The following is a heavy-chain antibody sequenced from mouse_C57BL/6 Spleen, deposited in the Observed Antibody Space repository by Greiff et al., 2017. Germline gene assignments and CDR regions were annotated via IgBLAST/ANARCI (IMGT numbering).Heavy chain of an antibody. J-gene: IGHJ2*01. Sequence: VKLQESGAELVRPGTSVKVSCKASGYAFTNYLIEWVKQRPGQGLEWIGVINPGSGGTNYNEKFKGKATLTADKSSSTAYMQLSSLTSEDSEVCFCAKMEDGGHIDYWGQGTTLTVSS. D-gene: IGHD6-1*01. CDR1: GYAFTNYL. CDR2: INPGSGGT. CDR3: AKMEDGGHIDY. V-gene: IGHV1-54*01.